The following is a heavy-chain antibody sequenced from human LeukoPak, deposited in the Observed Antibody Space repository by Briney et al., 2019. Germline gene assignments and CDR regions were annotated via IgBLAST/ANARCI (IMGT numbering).Heavy chain of an antibody. V-gene: IGHV3-7*01. J-gene: IGHJ4*02. CDR1: GFMFSNYW. CDR2: IKQDGSDK. Sequence: GGSLRLSCAASGFMFSNYWMTWVRQAPGKGLEWVANIKQDGSDKYYVESVKGRFTVSRDNAKSSVYLQMSSLRAEDTAIYYCAKTFWNYGIFDYWGQGTLVTVSS. CDR3: AKTFWNYGIFDY. D-gene: IGHD1-7*01.